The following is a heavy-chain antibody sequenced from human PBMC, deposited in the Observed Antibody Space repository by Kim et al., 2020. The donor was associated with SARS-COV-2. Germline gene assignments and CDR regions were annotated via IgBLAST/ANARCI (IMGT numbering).Heavy chain of an antibody. D-gene: IGHD6-19*01. V-gene: IGHV3-48*04. Sequence: GGSLRLSCAASGFTFSSYTMNWVRQAPGKGLEWVSYISSTSSTIFYADSVKGRFTISRDNAKNSLYLQMNSLRVEDTAVYYCAKATTSAGYHVPDYWGQGTLVTVSS. CDR2: ISSTSSTI. J-gene: IGHJ4*02. CDR3: AKATTSAGYHVPDY. CDR1: GFTFSSYT.